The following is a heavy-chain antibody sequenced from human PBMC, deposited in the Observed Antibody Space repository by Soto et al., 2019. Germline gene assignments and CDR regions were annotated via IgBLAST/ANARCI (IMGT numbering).Heavy chain of an antibody. D-gene: IGHD2-2*01. V-gene: IGHV3-9*01. CDR3: AKAHCSSTSCHSDY. CDR1: GFTFDDYA. J-gene: IGHJ4*02. Sequence: EVQPVESGGGLVQPGRSLRLSCAASGFTFDDYAMHWVRQAPGKGLEWVSGISWNSGSIGYADSVKGRFTISRDNAKNSLYLQMNSLRAEDTALYYCAKAHCSSTSCHSDYWGQGTLVTVSS. CDR2: ISWNSGSI.